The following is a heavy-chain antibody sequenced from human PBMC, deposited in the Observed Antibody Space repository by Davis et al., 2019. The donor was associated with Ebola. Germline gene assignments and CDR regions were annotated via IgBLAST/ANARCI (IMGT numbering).Heavy chain of an antibody. V-gene: IGHV5-51*01. CDR1: GYSFTSYW. CDR3: ARRTYSTSSPYDY. D-gene: IGHD6-6*01. CDR2: IYPDDSDT. J-gene: IGHJ4*02. Sequence: GESLKISCKGSGYSFTSYWIGWVRQMPGKGLEWMGIIYPDDSDTRYSPSFQGQVTISADKSITTAYLQWSSLKASDTAMYYCARRTYSTSSPYDYWGQGTLVTVSS.